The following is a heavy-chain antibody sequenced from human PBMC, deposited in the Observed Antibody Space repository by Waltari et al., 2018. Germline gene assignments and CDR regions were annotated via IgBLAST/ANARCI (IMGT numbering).Heavy chain of an antibody. J-gene: IGHJ4*02. D-gene: IGHD6-19*01. CDR2: IYTSGST. Sequence: QVQLQESGPGLVKPSQTLSLTCTVSGGSISSGSYYWSWIRQPAGKGLEWIGYIYTSGSTNSNPSLKSRVTISVDTSKNQFSLKLSSVTAADTAVYYCARGDHSSGWERFDYWGQGTLVTVSS. V-gene: IGHV4-61*09. CDR1: GGSISSGSYY. CDR3: ARGDHSSGWERFDY.